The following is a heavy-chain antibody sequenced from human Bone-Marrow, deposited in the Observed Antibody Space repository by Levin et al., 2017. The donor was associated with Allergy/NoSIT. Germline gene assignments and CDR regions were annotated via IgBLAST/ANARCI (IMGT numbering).Heavy chain of an antibody. D-gene: IGHD3-22*01. J-gene: IGHJ3*02. Sequence: SETLSLTCTVSGGSIITYYWSWIRQAPGKGLNWIGYVYYSGHAMYNPALKSRVTISVDTSKNQVSLKLRSVTAADTGVYYCARHEDRSGHYEAALDIWGQGTMVTVSS. V-gene: IGHV4-59*08. CDR1: GGSIITYY. CDR3: ARHEDRSGHYEAALDI. CDR2: VYYSGHA.